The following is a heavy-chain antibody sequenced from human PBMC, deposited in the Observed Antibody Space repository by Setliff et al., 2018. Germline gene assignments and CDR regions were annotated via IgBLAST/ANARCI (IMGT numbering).Heavy chain of an antibody. CDR2: INPNSGGT. V-gene: IGHV1-2*02. D-gene: IGHD1-26*01. CDR3: VRSGKFGMRFWFDQ. Sequence: ASVKVSCKASGYTFTSYGITWVRQAPGQGPEWMGWINPNSGGTNPAQKFQGRVTMTRDTSISTAYMELSSLTSDDTAFYYCVRSGKFGMRFWFDQWGLGTLVTVSS. J-gene: IGHJ5*02. CDR1: GYTFTSYG.